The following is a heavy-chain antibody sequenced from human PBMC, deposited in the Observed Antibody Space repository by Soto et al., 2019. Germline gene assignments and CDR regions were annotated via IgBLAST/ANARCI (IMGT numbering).Heavy chain of an antibody. Sequence: GSLRLSCAASGFTFNYYWMHWVRQAPGQGLVWVSHIHSDGSTTTYADSVKGRFTISRDNAKNTLYLQMNSLRAEDTAVYYCVRGDKGGFDLWGQGTTVTVSS. CDR1: GFTFNYYW. CDR3: VRGDKGGFDL. V-gene: IGHV3-74*01. CDR2: IHSDGSTT. D-gene: IGHD2-21*02. J-gene: IGHJ3*01.